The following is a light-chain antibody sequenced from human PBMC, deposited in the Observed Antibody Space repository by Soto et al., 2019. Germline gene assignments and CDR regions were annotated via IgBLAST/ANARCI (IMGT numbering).Light chain of an antibody. CDR3: SSSAGSNV. CDR1: SSAVGNY. J-gene: IGLJ1*01. Sequence: QSALTQPPSASGSPGQSVTISCTGTSSAVGNYVSWYQQHPGKAPKLIMYEVTKRPSWVPDRFSGSKSGNTASLTVSGLQDEAEDDYYCSSSAGSNVFGTGTKLTVL. V-gene: IGLV2-8*01. CDR2: EVT.